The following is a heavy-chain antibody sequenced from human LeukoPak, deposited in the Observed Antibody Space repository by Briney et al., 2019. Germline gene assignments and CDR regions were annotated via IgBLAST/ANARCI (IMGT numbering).Heavy chain of an antibody. CDR2: ISYDGSNK. V-gene: IGHV3-30-3*01. J-gene: IGHJ3*02. D-gene: IGHD1-14*01. Sequence: GRSLRLSCAASGFTFSSYAMHWVRQAPGKGLEWVAVISYDGSNKYYADSVKGRFTISRDNSKNTLYLQMNSLRAEGTAVYYCARDNRAGLEDAFDIWGQGTMVTVSS. CDR3: ARDNRAGLEDAFDI. CDR1: GFTFSSYA.